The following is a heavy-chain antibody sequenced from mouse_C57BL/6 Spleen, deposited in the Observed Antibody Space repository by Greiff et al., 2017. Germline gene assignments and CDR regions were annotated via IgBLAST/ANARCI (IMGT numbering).Heavy chain of an antibody. Sequence: EVQLVESGGGLVQPKGSLKLSCAASGFSFNTYAMNWVRQAPGKGLEWVARIRSKSNNYATYYADSVKDRFTISRDDSESMLYLQMNNLKTEDTAMYYCVRHDSWVYAMDYWGQGTSVTVSS. CDR3: VRHDSWVYAMDY. CDR1: GFSFNTYA. D-gene: IGHD3-2*01. CDR2: IRSKSNNYAT. J-gene: IGHJ4*01. V-gene: IGHV10-1*01.